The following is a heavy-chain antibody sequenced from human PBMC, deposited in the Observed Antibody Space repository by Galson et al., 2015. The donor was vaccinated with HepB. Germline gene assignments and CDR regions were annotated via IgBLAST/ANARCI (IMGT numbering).Heavy chain of an antibody. D-gene: IGHD3-22*01. Sequence: SLRLSCAASGFTFSSYAMSWVRQAPGKGLEWVSAISGSGGSTYYADSVKGRFTISRDNSKNTLYLQMNSLGAEDTAVYYCAKVGSCYFTGPIHYCGQVILLTAAS. V-gene: IGHV3-23*01. CDR2: ISGSGGST. J-gene: IGHJ4*02. CDR1: GFTFSSYA. CDR3: AKVGSCYFTGPIHY.